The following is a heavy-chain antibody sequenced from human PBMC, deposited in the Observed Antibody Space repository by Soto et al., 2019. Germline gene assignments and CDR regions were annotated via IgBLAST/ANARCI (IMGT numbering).Heavy chain of an antibody. J-gene: IGHJ4*02. CDR1: GYTFTSYG. D-gene: IGHD3-22*01. Sequence: QVQLVQSGAEVKKPGASVKVSCKASGYTFTSYGISWVRQAPGQGLEWMGWISAYNGNTNYAQKLQGRVTMTTDTPTSTAYMALRSLRSDDPAVYYCAVTYYYDSSGYPLDYWGQGTLVTVSS. CDR2: ISAYNGNT. CDR3: AVTYYYDSSGYPLDY. V-gene: IGHV1-18*01.